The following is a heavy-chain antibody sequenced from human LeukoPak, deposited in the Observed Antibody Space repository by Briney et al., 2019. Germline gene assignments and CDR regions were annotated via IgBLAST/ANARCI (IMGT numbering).Heavy chain of an antibody. Sequence: PSETLSLTCTVSGGSISSYYWSWIRQPAGKGLERIGRIYTSGSTNYNPSLKSRVTMSVDTSKNQFSLKLSSVTAADTAVYYCASWPYYYDSSGYSAYFQHWGQGTLVTVSS. D-gene: IGHD3-22*01. CDR1: GGSISSYY. CDR3: ASWPYYYDSSGYSAYFQH. CDR2: IYTSGST. V-gene: IGHV4-4*07. J-gene: IGHJ1*01.